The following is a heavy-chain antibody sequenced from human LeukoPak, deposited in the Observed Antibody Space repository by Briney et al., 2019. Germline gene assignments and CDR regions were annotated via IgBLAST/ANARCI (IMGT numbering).Heavy chain of an antibody. CDR3: AREGTTGTTNDYYMDV. V-gene: IGHV1-2*02. Sequence: ASVKVSCKASGYTFTGYYMHWVRQAPGQGLEWMGWINPNSGGTNYAQKFQGRVTMTRDTSISTAYMELSRLRSDDTAVYYCAREGTTGTTNDYYMDVWGKGTTVTVSS. J-gene: IGHJ6*03. D-gene: IGHD1-1*01. CDR2: INPNSGGT. CDR1: GYTFTGYY.